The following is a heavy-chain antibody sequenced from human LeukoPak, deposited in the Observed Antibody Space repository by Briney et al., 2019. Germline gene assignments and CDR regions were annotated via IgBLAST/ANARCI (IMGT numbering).Heavy chain of an antibody. CDR1: GGSFSGYY. D-gene: IGHD2-2*02. Sequence: SETLSLTCAVYGGSFSGYYWSWIRQPPGKGLEWIGEINHSGSTNYNPSLKSRVAISVDTSKNRFSLKLSSVTAADTAVYYCARGGWGCSSTSCYTPDSDYWGQGTLVTVSS. V-gene: IGHV4-34*01. J-gene: IGHJ4*02. CDR2: INHSGST. CDR3: ARGGWGCSSTSCYTPDSDY.